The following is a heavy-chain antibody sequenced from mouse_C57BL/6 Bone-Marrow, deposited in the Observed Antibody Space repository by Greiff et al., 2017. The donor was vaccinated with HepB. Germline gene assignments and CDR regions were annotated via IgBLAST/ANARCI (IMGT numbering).Heavy chain of an antibody. CDR1: GYTFTDYN. CDR2: INPNNGGT. Sequence: VQLQQSGPELVKPGASVKMSCKASGYTFTDYNMHWVKQSHGKSLEWIGYINPNNGGTSYNQKFKGKATLTVNKSSSTAYMELRSLTSEDSAVYCWAPGGLRRGGFAYWGQGTLVTVSA. V-gene: IGHV1-22*01. J-gene: IGHJ3*01. D-gene: IGHD2-4*01. CDR3: APGGLRRGGFAY.